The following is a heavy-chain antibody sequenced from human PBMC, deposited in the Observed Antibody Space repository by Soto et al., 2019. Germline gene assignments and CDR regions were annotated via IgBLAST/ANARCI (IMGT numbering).Heavy chain of an antibody. CDR3: ARSALISSRTSDC. V-gene: IGHV3-30*14. CDR2: ISYDGSNK. CDR1: GFTFSSYA. Sequence: PGGSLRLSCAASGFTFSSYAMHWVRQAPGKGLEWVAVISYDGSNKYYADSVKGRFTISRDNSRNTLYLQMNSLRVEDTAIYYCARSALISSRTSDCWGQGTLVTVSS. D-gene: IGHD6-13*01. J-gene: IGHJ4*02.